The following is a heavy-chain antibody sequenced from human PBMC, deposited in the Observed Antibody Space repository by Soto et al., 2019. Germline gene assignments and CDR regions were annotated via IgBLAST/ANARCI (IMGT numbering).Heavy chain of an antibody. CDR3: AKRVSSVGFAAATFDF. D-gene: IGHD2-15*01. CDR1: GFTFNTRA. V-gene: IGHV3-23*01. CDR2: ISASGGSR. J-gene: IGHJ4*02. Sequence: GGSLRLSCTACGFTFNTRAMSWVRQAPAQGLEWVSAISASGGSRYCADSVKGRFSISRDGSGTTRYLHVKTLRAAATAVYYCAKRVSSVGFAAATFDFLAQGTPVTVSS.